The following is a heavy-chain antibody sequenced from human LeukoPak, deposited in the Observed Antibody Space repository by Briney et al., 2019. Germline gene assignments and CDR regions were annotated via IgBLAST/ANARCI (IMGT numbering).Heavy chain of an antibody. J-gene: IGHJ4*02. Sequence: GGSLRLSCAASGFTFSSYWMHWVRHTPGKGLVWVSRIKGDGSSTSYADSVKGRFTISRDNAKNTLYLQMNSLRAEDTAVYYCARISRSYVFDYWGQGTLVTVSS. D-gene: IGHD1-26*01. CDR2: IKGDGSST. CDR1: GFTFSSYW. V-gene: IGHV3-74*01. CDR3: ARISRSYVFDY.